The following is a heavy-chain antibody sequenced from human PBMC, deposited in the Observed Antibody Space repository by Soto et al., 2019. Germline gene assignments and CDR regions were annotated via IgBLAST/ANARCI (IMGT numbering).Heavy chain of an antibody. D-gene: IGHD1-26*01. Sequence: QVTLKESGPVLVKHTETLPLSCTVSGFSLSNARMGVSWIRQPPGKALEWLAHIFSNDEKSYSTSLKSRLTISKDTSKSQVVLTMTNMDPVDTATYYCARIHEQWELLNAFDIWGQGTMVTVSS. CDR1: GFSLSNARMG. CDR2: IFSNDEK. V-gene: IGHV2-26*01. J-gene: IGHJ3*02. CDR3: ARIHEQWELLNAFDI.